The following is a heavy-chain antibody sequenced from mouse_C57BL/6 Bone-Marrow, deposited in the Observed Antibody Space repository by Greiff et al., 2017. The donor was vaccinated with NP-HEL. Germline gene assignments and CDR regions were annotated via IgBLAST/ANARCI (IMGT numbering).Heavy chain of an antibody. J-gene: IGHJ1*03. Sequence: VKLQESGSELRSPGSSVKLSCKDFDSEVFPIAYMSWVRQKPGHGFEWIGGILPRIGRTIYGEKFEDKATLDADPLSNTAYLELNRLTSEDSAIYYCARTTVVARGYFDVWGTGTTVTVSS. CDR3: ARTTVVARGYFDV. D-gene: IGHD1-1*01. CDR1: DSEVFPIAY. CDR2: ILPRIGRT. V-gene: IGHV15-2*01.